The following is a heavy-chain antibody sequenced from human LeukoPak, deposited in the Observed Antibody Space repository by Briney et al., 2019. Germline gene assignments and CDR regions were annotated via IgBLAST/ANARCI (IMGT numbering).Heavy chain of an antibody. CDR3: AKDREDIVVVPAAIGVGGFDY. Sequence: PGGSLRLSCAASGFTFSSYGMHWVRQAPGKGLEWVAFIRYDGSNKYYADSVKGRFTISRDNSKNTLYLQMNSLRAEDTAVYYCAKDREDIVVVPAAIGVGGFDYWGQGTLVTVSS. CDR1: GFTFSSYG. V-gene: IGHV3-30*02. D-gene: IGHD2-2*01. J-gene: IGHJ4*02. CDR2: IRYDGSNK.